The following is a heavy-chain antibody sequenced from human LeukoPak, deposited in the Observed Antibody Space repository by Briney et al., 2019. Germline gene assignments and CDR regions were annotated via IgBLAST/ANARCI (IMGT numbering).Heavy chain of an antibody. J-gene: IGHJ4*02. CDR1: AASISSYY. CDR2: IYATEST. D-gene: IGHD3-22*01. V-gene: IGHV4-4*07. CDR3: ARVTGYMIEDYFDY. Sequence: SETLSLTCTVSAASISSYYWSWIRQPAGKGLEWIGRIYATESTNYNPSLRSRVTMPVDTSKNQFSLNLSSVTAADTAVYYCARVTGYMIEDYFDYWGQGTLVTVSS.